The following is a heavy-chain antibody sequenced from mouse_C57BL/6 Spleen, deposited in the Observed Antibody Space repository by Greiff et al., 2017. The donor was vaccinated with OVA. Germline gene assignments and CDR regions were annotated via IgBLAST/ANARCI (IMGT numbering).Heavy chain of an antibody. CDR2: INPNNGGT. CDR1: GYTFTSYW. CDR3: ASPYGYDGGFFAY. Sequence: QVQLQQPGTDLVKPGASVKLSCKASGYTFTSYWMHWVKQRPGQGLEWIGNINPNNGGTNYNEKFKSKATLTVDKSSSTAYMQLSSLTSEDSAVYYCASPYGYDGGFFAYWGQGTLVTVSA. V-gene: IGHV1-53*01. J-gene: IGHJ3*01. D-gene: IGHD2-2*01.